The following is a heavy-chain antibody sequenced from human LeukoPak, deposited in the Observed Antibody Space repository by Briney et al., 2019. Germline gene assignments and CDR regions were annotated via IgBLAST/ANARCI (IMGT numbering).Heavy chain of an antibody. J-gene: IGHJ4*02. D-gene: IGHD3-9*01. Sequence: GESLKISCKGSGYSFTSYWIGWVRQMPGKGLEWMGIIYPGDSDIRYSPSFEGQVTISADKSISTAYLQWSSLKASDTPMYYCARQNSLTGYRRTPTTYFDYWGQGTLVTVSS. CDR1: GYSFTSYW. CDR2: IYPGDSDI. CDR3: ARQNSLTGYRRTPTTYFDY. V-gene: IGHV5-51*01.